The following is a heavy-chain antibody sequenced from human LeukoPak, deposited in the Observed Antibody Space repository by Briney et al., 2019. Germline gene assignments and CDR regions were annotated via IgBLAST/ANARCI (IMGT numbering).Heavy chain of an antibody. CDR1: GFTFSSYS. V-gene: IGHV3-21*01. D-gene: IGHD6-13*01. CDR3: ARDESTSSSWYKYYYMDV. Sequence: GGSLRLSCAASGFTFSSYSMNWVRQAPGKGLEWVSSISGSSSYIYYADSVKGRFTISRDNAKNSLYLQMNSLRAEDTAVYYCARDESTSSSWYKYYYMDVWGKGTTVTVSS. J-gene: IGHJ6*03. CDR2: ISGSSSYI.